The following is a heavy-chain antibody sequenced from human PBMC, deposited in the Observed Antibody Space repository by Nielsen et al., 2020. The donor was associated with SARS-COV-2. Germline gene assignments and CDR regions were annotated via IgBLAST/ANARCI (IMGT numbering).Heavy chain of an antibody. V-gene: IGHV3-30-3*01. CDR3: ARDLIVGAYFPERDIDY. CDR2: ISDDGSNK. J-gene: IGHJ4*02. Sequence: WIRQPPGKGLEWVAVISDDGSNKYYADSVKGRFTISRDNSKNTLYLQMNSLRDEDTAVYYCARDLIVGAYFPERDIDYWGQGTLVTVSS. D-gene: IGHD1-26*01.